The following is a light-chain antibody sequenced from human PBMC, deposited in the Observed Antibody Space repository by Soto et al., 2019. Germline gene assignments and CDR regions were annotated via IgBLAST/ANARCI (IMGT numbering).Light chain of an antibody. J-gene: IGKJ5*01. Sequence: IVLTQSPATLSLSPGDRATLSCRASQSVSTYLAWYQQKPGQAPRLLIYDASNRATGIPARFSGSGSGTDFTLTISSLEPEDFAVYYCQQRTNWPITFGQGTRLEIK. V-gene: IGKV3-11*01. CDR3: QQRTNWPIT. CDR1: QSVSTY. CDR2: DAS.